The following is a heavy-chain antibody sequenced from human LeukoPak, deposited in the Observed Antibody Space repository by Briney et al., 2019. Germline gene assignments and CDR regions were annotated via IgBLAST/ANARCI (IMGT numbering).Heavy chain of an antibody. CDR1: GGSFSGYY. J-gene: IGHJ4*02. D-gene: IGHD3-10*01. CDR3: ARRASGTQHFDN. CDR2: INHSGST. Sequence: PSETLSLTCAVYGGSFSGYYWSWIRQPPGKGLEWIGEINHSGSTNYNPSLKSRVTISVDTSKNQFSLKLSSVTAADTAVYFCARRASGTQHFDNWGQGTLVTVSS. V-gene: IGHV4-34*01.